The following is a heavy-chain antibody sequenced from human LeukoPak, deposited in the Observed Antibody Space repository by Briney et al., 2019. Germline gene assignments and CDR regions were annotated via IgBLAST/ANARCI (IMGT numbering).Heavy chain of an antibody. CDR3: ARGQRASDFWSGYQMDV. CDR1: GYTFTGYY. J-gene: IGHJ6*04. V-gene: IGHV1-2*02. Sequence: ASVKVSCKASGYTFTGYYMHWVRQAPGQGLEWMGWINPNSGGTNYAQKFQGRVTMTRDTSISTAYMELSRLRSDDTAVYYCARGQRASDFWSGYQMDVWGKGTTVTVSS. D-gene: IGHD3-3*01. CDR2: INPNSGGT.